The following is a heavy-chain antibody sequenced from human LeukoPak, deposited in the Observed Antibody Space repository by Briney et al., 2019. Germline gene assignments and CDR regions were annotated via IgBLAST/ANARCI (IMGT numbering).Heavy chain of an antibody. CDR2: IYYSGST. J-gene: IGHJ6*03. D-gene: IGHD2-21*02. CDR1: GGSISSSSYY. Sequence: SETLSLTCTVSGGSISSSSYYWGWIRQPPGKGLEWIGSIYYSGSTYYNPSLKSRVTISVDTSKNQFSLKLSSVTAADTAVYYCARVPRGCGGDCYPSYYYYYYMDVWGKGTTVTVSS. V-gene: IGHV4-39*07. CDR3: ARVPRGCGGDCYPSYYYYYYMDV.